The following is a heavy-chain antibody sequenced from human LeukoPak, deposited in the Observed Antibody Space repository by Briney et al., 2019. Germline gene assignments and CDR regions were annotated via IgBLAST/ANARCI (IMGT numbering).Heavy chain of an antibody. Sequence: ASVKVSCKASGYTFTNFGISWVRQAPGQGLEWIGLINTFNGYTNYAPIYQDRVTFTTDTSPRTAYTELRSLTSDETAVVYCARDSGYSYWGYWGEGTLVSVSS. V-gene: IGHV1-18*01. CDR1: GYTFTNFG. CDR2: INTFNGYT. D-gene: IGHD5-18*01. CDR3: ARDSGYSYWGY. J-gene: IGHJ4*02.